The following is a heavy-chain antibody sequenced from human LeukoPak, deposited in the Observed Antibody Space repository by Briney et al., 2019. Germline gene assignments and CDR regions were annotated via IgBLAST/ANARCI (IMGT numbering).Heavy chain of an antibody. CDR1: GFTFDDYA. J-gene: IGHJ3*02. Sequence: GGSLRLSCAASGFTFDDYAMHWVRQAPGKGLEWVSGISWNSGSIGYADSVKGRFTISRDNAKNSLYLQMNSLRAEDTALYYCAKDLVTGEGGAFDIWGQGTMVTVSS. CDR3: AKDLVTGEGGAFDI. D-gene: IGHD7-27*01. CDR2: ISWNSGSI. V-gene: IGHV3-9*01.